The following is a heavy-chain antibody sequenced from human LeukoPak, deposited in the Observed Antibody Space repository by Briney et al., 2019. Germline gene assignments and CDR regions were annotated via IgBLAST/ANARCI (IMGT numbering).Heavy chain of an antibody. CDR2: ISSSGSYI. J-gene: IGHJ4*02. Sequence: GGSLRLSCAASGFTFSSHSMNWVRQAPGKGLEWVSSISSSGSYIYYADSVKGRFTISRDNSKNTLYLQVNSLRAEDTAVYYCAKHGHIVVVTAIYFDYWGQGTLVTVSS. CDR3: AKHGHIVVVTAIYFDY. CDR1: GFTFSSHS. D-gene: IGHD2-21*02. V-gene: IGHV3-21*04.